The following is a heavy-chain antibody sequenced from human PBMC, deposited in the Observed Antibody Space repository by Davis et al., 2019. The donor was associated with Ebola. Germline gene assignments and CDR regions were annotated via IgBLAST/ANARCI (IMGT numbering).Heavy chain of an antibody. CDR2: RGAST. V-gene: IGHV3-23*01. J-gene: IGHJ4*02. Sequence: GESLKISCAASGFNSSDYYMSWVRQAPGKGLEWVSARGASTYYADSVKGRFTISRDSSKNTLYLQMNSLRAEDTAVYYCAKGGYSYGYIDYWGQGTLVTVSS. CDR3: AKGGYSYGYIDY. CDR1: GFNSSDYY. D-gene: IGHD5-18*01.